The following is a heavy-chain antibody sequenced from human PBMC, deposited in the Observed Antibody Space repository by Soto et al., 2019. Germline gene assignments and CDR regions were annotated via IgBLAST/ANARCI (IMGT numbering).Heavy chain of an antibody. D-gene: IGHD5-18*01. V-gene: IGHV4-59*01. J-gene: IGHJ6*02. CDR2: IYYSGST. CDR1: GGSISSYY. CDR3: ARLGRYSYGYYYYYGMDV. Sequence: SETLSLTCTVSGGSISSYYWSCIRQPPGKGLEWIGYIYYSGSTNYSPSLKSRVTISVDTSKNQFSLKLSSVTAADTAVYYCARLGRYSYGYYYYYGMDVWGQGTTVTVSS.